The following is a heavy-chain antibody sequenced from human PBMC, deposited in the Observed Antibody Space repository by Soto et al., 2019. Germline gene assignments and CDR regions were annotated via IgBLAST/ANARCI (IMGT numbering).Heavy chain of an antibody. Sequence: QVQLQESGPGLVKPSETLSLTCTVSGGSISSSYWSWIRQPPGTGLEWIGYIYYSGSTNYNPSLKSRVTISVDTSKNQVALKLSSVTAADTAVYYWARDWGGAARLGMDVWGQGTTVTVSS. D-gene: IGHD3-10*01. CDR2: IYYSGST. CDR1: GGSISSSY. V-gene: IGHV4-59*01. CDR3: ARDWGGAARLGMDV. J-gene: IGHJ6*02.